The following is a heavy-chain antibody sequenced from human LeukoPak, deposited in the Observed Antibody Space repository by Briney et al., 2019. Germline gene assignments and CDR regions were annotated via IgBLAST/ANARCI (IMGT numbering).Heavy chain of an antibody. J-gene: IGHJ4*02. CDR3: VRLYDYVWGIYRPLFDY. Sequence: TGESLKISCKGSGYSFPSYWIGWVRQRPGKGLEWMGNIYPGDSDTRYSPSFQGQVTLSVDQSISTANLQWSSLKASDSAMYYCVRLYDYVWGIYRPLFDYWGQGTLVTVSS. V-gene: IGHV5-51*01. CDR1: GYSFPSYW. CDR2: IYPGDSDT. D-gene: IGHD3-16*02.